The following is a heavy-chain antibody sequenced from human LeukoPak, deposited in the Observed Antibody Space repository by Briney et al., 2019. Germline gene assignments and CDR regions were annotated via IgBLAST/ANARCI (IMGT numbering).Heavy chain of an antibody. CDR3: ARDSVVVPAAQDHDAFDI. CDR1: GYTFTSYG. Sequence: GASVKVSCKASGYTFTSYGISWVRQAPGQGLEWMGWISAYNGNTNYAQKLQGRVTMTTDTSTSTACMELRSLRSDDTAVYYCARDSVVVPAAQDHDAFDIWGQGTMVTVSS. CDR2: ISAYNGNT. V-gene: IGHV1-18*01. J-gene: IGHJ3*02. D-gene: IGHD2-2*01.